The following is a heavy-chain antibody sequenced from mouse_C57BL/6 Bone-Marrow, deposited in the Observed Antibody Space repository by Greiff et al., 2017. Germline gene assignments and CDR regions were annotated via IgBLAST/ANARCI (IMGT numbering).Heavy chain of an antibody. CDR3: ASFHYGPFDY. V-gene: IGHV1-7*01. J-gene: IGHJ2*01. D-gene: IGHD1-1*02. CDR1: GYTFTSYW. Sequence: VQLQQSGAELAKPGASVKLSCKASGYTFTSYWMHWVKQRPGQGLEWIGYINPSSGYTKYNQKFKDKATLTADKSSSTAYMQLRSLTYEDSAVEYCASFHYGPFDYWGQGTALTVSS. CDR2: INPSSGYT.